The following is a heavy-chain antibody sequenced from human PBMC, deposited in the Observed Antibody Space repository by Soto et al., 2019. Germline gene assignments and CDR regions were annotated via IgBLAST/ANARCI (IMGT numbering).Heavy chain of an antibody. V-gene: IGHV3-30*18. Sequence: PGGSLRLSCAASGFTFSSYGMHWVRQAPGKGLEWVAVISYDGSNKYYADSVKGRFTISRDNAKNTLYLQMNSLRAEDTAVYYCAKNIVATIYYGMDVWGQGTTVTVSS. CDR3: AKNIVATIYYGMDV. CDR2: ISYDGSNK. J-gene: IGHJ6*02. CDR1: GFTFSSYG. D-gene: IGHD5-12*01.